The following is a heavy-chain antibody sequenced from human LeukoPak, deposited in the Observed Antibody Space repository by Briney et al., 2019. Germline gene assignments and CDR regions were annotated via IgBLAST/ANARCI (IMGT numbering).Heavy chain of an antibody. J-gene: IGHJ4*02. CDR3: ARAAEVRYFDWLSSFDY. CDR2: IYYSGST. V-gene: IGHV4-30-4*01. D-gene: IGHD3-9*01. Sequence: SQTLSLTCTVSGGSISSGDYYWSWIRQPPGKGLEWIGYIYYSGSTYYNPSLKSRVTISVDTSKNQFSLKLSSVTAADTAVYYCARAAEVRYFDWLSSFDYWGQGTLVTVSS. CDR1: GGSISSGDYY.